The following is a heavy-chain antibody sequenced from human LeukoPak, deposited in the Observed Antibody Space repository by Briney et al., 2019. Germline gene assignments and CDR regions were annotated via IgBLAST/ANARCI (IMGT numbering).Heavy chain of an antibody. CDR2: INPNSGGT. D-gene: IGHD4-17*01. CDR3: ATALSIDYGDYVVDY. Sequence: ASVKVSCKASGYTFTCYYMHWVRQAPGQGLEWMGWINPNSGGTNYAQKFQGRVTMTRDTSISTAYMELSRLRSDDTAVYYCATALSIDYGDYVVDYWGQGTLVTVSS. V-gene: IGHV1-2*02. J-gene: IGHJ4*02. CDR1: GYTFTCYY.